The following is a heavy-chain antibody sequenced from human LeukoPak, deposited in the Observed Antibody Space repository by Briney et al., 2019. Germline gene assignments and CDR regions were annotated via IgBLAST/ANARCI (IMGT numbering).Heavy chain of an antibody. Sequence: GGSLRLSCAASGFTFGTYAMKLVRQAPGRGREWVLGICGSAVLTYYADSVKGRFTISRGNSNNMVFLQMNSLRAEATAAYYCVKDGTWIFNYNFDYWGQGTLVTVSA. J-gene: IGHJ4*02. V-gene: IGHV3-23*01. CDR2: ICGSAVLT. CDR3: VKDGTWIFNYNFDY. D-gene: IGHD4-11*01. CDR1: GFTFGTYA.